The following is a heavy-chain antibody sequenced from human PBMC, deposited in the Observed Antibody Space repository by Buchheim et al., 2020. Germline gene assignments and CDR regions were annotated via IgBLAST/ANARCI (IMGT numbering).Heavy chain of an antibody. CDR1: GFTFSSYG. D-gene: IGHD6-13*01. V-gene: IGHV3-30*03. J-gene: IGHJ6*02. Sequence: QVQLVESGGGVVQPGRSLRLSCAASGFTFSSYGMHWVRQAPGKGLEWVAVISYDGSNKYYADSVKGRFTISRDNSKNTLYLQMNSLRAEDTAVYYCARNGDVTAAAEWGMDVWGQGTT. CDR3: ARNGDVTAAAEWGMDV. CDR2: ISYDGSNK.